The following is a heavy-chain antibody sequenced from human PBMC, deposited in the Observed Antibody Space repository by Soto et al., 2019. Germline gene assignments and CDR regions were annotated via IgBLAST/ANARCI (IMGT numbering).Heavy chain of an antibody. D-gene: IGHD2-2*01. Sequence: LPWAAVEVKSVDFGGHCILKNNGKGLEWVSGTNWNGGITGYADSVKGRFTISRDNAKNSLYLQMNSLRAADTAVYYCARQPTTADIDLWFDPWGQGTLVTVSS. CDR3: ARQPTTADIDLWFDP. CDR1: EVKSVDFG. CDR2: TNWNGGIT. V-gene: IGHV3-9*01. J-gene: IGHJ5*02.